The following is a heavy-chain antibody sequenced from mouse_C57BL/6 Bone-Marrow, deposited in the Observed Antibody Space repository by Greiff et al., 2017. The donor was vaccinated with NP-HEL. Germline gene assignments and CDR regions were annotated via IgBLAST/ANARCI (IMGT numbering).Heavy chain of an antibody. V-gene: IGHV1-58*01. CDR1: GYTFTSYG. D-gene: IGHD1-1*01. CDR3: AREESPSSYGDFDY. CDR2: IYIGNGYT. J-gene: IGHJ2*01. Sequence: EVKLVESGAELVRPGSSVKMSCKTSGYTFTSYGINWVKQRPGQGLEWIGYIYIGNGYTEYNEKFKGKATLTSDTSSSTAYMQLSSLTSEDSAIYFCAREESPSSYGDFDYWGQGTTLTVSS.